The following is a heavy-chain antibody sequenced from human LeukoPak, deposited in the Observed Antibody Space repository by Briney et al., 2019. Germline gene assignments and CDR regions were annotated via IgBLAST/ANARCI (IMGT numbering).Heavy chain of an antibody. CDR1: GGTFSNYA. J-gene: IGHJ4*02. V-gene: IGHV1-69*13. Sequence: ASVKVSCKASGGTFSNYAISWVRQAPGQGLEWMGGIIPMFGTANYAQKFQGRVTITAGESTSTAYMELSSLRSEDTAVYYCARAVRGDHYYFDYWGQGTLVTVSS. CDR3: ARAVRGDHYYFDY. D-gene: IGHD3-10*01. CDR2: IIPMFGTA.